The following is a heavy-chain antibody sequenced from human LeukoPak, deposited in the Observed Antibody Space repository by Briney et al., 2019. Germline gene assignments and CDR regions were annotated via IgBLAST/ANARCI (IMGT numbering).Heavy chain of an antibody. J-gene: IGHJ3*02. CDR1: GGSISSYY. CDR2: IYYSGST. CDR3: ARALRYCSSTSCYTGAFDI. Sequence: SETLSLTCTVSGGSISSYYWSWIRQPPGKGLEWIGYIYYSGSTNYNPSLKGRVTISVDTSKNQFSLKLSSVTAADTAVYYCARALRYCSSTSCYTGAFDIWGQGTMVTVSS. D-gene: IGHD2-2*02. V-gene: IGHV4-59*01.